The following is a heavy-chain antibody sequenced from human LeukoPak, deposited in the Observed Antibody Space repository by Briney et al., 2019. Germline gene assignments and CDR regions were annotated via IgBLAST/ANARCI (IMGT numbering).Heavy chain of an antibody. V-gene: IGHV3-23*01. J-gene: IGHJ5*02. CDR2: ISGSGGIT. Sequence: SGGSLRLSCAASGFTFSTYSMTWVRQAPGKGLEWVSIISGSGGITYYADSVKGRFTISRDNSKNTLYLQMNSLRAEDTAVYYCAKQVLATAGQNWFDPWGQGTLVTVSS. D-gene: IGHD6-13*01. CDR1: GFTFSTYS. CDR3: AKQVLATAGQNWFDP.